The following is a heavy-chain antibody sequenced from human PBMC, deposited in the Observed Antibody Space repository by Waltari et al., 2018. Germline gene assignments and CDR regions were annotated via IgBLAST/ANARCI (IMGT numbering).Heavy chain of an antibody. V-gene: IGHV1-18*01. CDR3: ARGGGLRLGELSSHLDY. D-gene: IGHD3-16*02. CDR2: ISPYNGET. Sequence: QVQLVQSGPEVKKPGASVKISCKASGYTFSSYGIAWVRQAHGQGLEWMGWISPYNGETSDGENVQGRVTMTTDTSASTAYLGLRSLTSDDTGVFYCARGGGLRLGELSSHLDYWGQGTPVTVSS. CDR1: GYTFSSYG. J-gene: IGHJ4*02.